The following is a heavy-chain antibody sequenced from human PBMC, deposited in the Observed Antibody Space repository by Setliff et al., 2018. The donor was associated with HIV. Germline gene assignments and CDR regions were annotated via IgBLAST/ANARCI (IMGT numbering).Heavy chain of an antibody. J-gene: IGHJ3*02. CDR2: IKDKANGEAI. CDR1: GLPFSTSW. Sequence: RLSCAASGLPFSTSWMTWVCQAPGKGLEWIGRIKDKANGEAIDYSGHLKGRFSISREDSKHMTFLEMDDLRVEDTAVYYCTADFLFSWLGIWGQGTVVTVSS. D-gene: IGHD5-12*01. CDR3: TADFLFSWLGI. V-gene: IGHV3-15*01.